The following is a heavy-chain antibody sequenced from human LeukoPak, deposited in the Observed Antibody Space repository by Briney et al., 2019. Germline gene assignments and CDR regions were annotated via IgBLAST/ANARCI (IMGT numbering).Heavy chain of an antibody. CDR3: ARGVAAFDI. CDR1: GYTFTVYY. J-gene: IGHJ3*02. Sequence: ASVKVSCKASGYTFTVYYMHWVRQAPGQGLEWMGRINPSSGGTDYAQRFQGRVTMTRDTSINTAYMELSRLRSDDTAVFYCARGVAAFDIWGQGTMVTVSS. V-gene: IGHV1-2*06. CDR2: INPSSGGT. D-gene: IGHD3-3*01.